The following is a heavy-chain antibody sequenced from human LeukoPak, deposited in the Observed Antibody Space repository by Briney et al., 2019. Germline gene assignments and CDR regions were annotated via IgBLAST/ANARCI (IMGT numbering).Heavy chain of an antibody. Sequence: GGSLRLSCAASGFTFSSYAMSWVRQAPGKGLEWVSAISGSGGSTYYADSVKGRFTISRDNSKNTLYLQMNSLRAEDTAVYYCAKGRRDSSGYNWFDPWGQGTLVTVSS. CDR1: GFTFSSYA. CDR3: AKGRRDSSGYNWFDP. D-gene: IGHD3-22*01. V-gene: IGHV3-23*01. CDR2: ISGSGGST. J-gene: IGHJ5*02.